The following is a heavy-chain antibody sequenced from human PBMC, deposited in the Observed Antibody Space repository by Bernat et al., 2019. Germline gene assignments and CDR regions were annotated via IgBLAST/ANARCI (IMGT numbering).Heavy chain of an antibody. CDR3: AGGGMTIFGVSAGHDDY. Sequence: QVQLVESGGGLVQPGRSLGLSCAASGFTFSTYTMHWVRQAPGKGLEWVSVISYDGNNKYYADSVKGRITISRDNSRNTLYLRMNSLRPEDTAVYYCAGGGMTIFGVSAGHDDYWGQGTLVTVSS. CDR2: ISYDGNNK. V-gene: IGHV3-30-3*01. CDR1: GFTFSTYT. D-gene: IGHD3-3*01. J-gene: IGHJ4*02.